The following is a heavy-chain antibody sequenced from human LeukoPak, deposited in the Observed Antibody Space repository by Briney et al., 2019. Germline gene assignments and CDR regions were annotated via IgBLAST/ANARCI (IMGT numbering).Heavy chain of an antibody. Sequence: RASVKVSCKASGYTFTSYAMHWVRQAPGQRLEWMGWINAGNGNTKYSQKFQGRVTITRDTSASTAYMELSSLRSEDTAVYYCAITPGRYSGYDEPGEAFDIWGQGTMVTVSS. D-gene: IGHD5-12*01. J-gene: IGHJ3*02. CDR2: INAGNGNT. CDR3: AITPGRYSGYDEPGEAFDI. CDR1: GYTFTSYA. V-gene: IGHV1-3*01.